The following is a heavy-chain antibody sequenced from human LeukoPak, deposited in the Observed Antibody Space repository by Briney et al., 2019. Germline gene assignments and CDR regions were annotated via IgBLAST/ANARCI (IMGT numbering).Heavy chain of an antibody. D-gene: IGHD2-15*01. CDR1: GYTFTSYG. CDR2: ISAYNGNT. Sequence: HWASVKVSCKASGYTFTSYGISWVRQAPGQGLEWTGWISAYNGNTNYAQKLQGRVTMTTDTSTSTAYMELRSLRSDDTAVYYCARAQGYCSGGSCYSYYYYGMDVWGKGTTVTVSS. V-gene: IGHV1-18*04. CDR3: ARAQGYCSGGSCYSYYYYGMDV. J-gene: IGHJ6*04.